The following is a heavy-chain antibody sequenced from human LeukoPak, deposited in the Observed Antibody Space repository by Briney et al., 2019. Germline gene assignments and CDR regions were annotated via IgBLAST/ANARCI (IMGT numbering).Heavy chain of an antibody. CDR2: IYTSGST. V-gene: IGHV4-4*07. J-gene: IGHJ6*03. Sequence: SETLSLTCAVYGGSFSGYYWNWIRQPAGEGLEWIGRIYTSGSTNFNPSLKSRVTMSVDTTKNQFSLKVNAVTAADTAVYYCARESYYYGSGSRLRGIYYYHMDVWGKGTTVTISS. CDR1: GGSFSGYY. CDR3: ARESYYYGSGSRLRGIYYYHMDV. D-gene: IGHD3-10*01.